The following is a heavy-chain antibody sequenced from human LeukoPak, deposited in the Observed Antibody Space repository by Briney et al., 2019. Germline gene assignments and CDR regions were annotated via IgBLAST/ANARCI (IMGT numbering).Heavy chain of an antibody. J-gene: IGHJ5*02. CDR1: GGSISNYY. V-gene: IGHV4-59*01. D-gene: IGHD1-14*01. CDR3: AKGGPEASAGLSWFDP. CDR2: TFYSGNA. Sequence: PETLSLTCTVSGGSISNYYWYWMRQPPGKGLEWVGYTFYSGNAKYNPSLKSRVTISVDTSKNQFSLKLNSVTAADTAVYYCAKGGPEASAGLSWFDPWGQGTLVTVSS.